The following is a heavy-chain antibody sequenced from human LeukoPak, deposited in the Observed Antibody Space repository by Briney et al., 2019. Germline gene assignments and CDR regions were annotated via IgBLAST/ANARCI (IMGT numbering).Heavy chain of an antibody. V-gene: IGHV3-48*01. D-gene: IGHD6-6*01. CDR1: GFTFSYYG. CDR3: ARGGAARPDS. Sequence: GGSLRLSCAASGFTFSYYGMDWVRQFPGKGLEWVSYISSDRRNINYADSVKGRFTISRDNAKNSLYLQMNSLRAEDTAVYYCARGGAARPDSWGQGTLVTVSS. CDR2: ISSDRRNI. J-gene: IGHJ4*02.